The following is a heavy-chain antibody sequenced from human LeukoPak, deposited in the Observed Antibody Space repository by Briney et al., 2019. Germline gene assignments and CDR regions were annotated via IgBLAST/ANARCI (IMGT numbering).Heavy chain of an antibody. D-gene: IGHD4-17*01. CDR1: GFTFSSYA. Sequence: GGSLRLSCAASGFTFSSYAMSWVRQAPGKGLEWVANIKQDGSEKYYVGSVKGRFTISRDNAKNSLYLQMNSLRAEDTAVYYCASILHDYGDYFDYWGQGTLVTVSS. V-gene: IGHV3-7*01. CDR3: ASILHDYGDYFDY. CDR2: IKQDGSEK. J-gene: IGHJ4*02.